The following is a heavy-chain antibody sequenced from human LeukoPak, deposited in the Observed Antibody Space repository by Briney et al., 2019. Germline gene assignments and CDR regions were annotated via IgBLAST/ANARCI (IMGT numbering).Heavy chain of an antibody. Sequence: GGSLTLSCAASGFSLSGSDIHWVRQPSGKGLEWVGRIRNKAINYATAYAASVKDRFTISRDDSKNTAYLQMNSLKTEDTAVYYCTRLGDNSWGQGTLVTVSS. D-gene: IGHD2-21*01. CDR2: IRNKAINYAT. V-gene: IGHV3-73*01. J-gene: IGHJ4*02. CDR3: TRLGDNS. CDR1: GFSLSGSD.